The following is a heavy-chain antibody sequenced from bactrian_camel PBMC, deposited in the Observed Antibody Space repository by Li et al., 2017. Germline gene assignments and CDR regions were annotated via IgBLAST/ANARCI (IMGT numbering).Heavy chain of an antibody. Sequence: QLVESGGGSVQAGGSLRVSCAASADIYKSYCLGWFRQPPGKEREGVGTIDSNGSPSYVPSVKGRFTISRDDGSNTLYLQMNSLKPEDTGMYYCAAEGCGAGQPWHATQAYNHRGRGTQVTVS. CDR2: IDSNGSP. CDR3: AAEGCGAGQPWHATQAYNH. CDR1: ADIYKSYC. D-gene: IGHD3*01. V-gene: IGHV3S53*01. J-gene: IGHJ4*01.